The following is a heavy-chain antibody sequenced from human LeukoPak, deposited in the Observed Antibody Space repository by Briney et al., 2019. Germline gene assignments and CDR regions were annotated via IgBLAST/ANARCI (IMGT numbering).Heavy chain of an antibody. Sequence: GGSLRLSCAASGFTVSGYGMTWVRQAPGKGLEWVSAFSATDGSAQYAESVRGRFTISRDNSKNSLYLQMNSLRDEDTAVYFCAKARIAAAGTGAFDVWGQGTMVTVSS. J-gene: IGHJ3*01. CDR2: FSATDGSA. D-gene: IGHD6-13*01. CDR3: AKARIAAAGTGAFDV. V-gene: IGHV3-23*01. CDR1: GFTVSGYG.